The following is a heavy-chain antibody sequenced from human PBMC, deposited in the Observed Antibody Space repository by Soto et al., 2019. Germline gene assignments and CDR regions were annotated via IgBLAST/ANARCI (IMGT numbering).Heavy chain of an antibody. V-gene: IGHV3-23*01. D-gene: IGHD4-17*01. CDR1: GFTFSSYA. CDR3: AKMTTVTKSPFDY. CDR2: ISGSVGST. J-gene: IGHJ4*02. Sequence: GGSLRLSCAASGFTFSSYAMSWVRQAPGKGLEWVSAISGSVGSTYYADSVKGRFTISRDNSKNTLYLQMNSLRAEDTAVYYCAKMTTVTKSPFDYWGQGTLVTVSS.